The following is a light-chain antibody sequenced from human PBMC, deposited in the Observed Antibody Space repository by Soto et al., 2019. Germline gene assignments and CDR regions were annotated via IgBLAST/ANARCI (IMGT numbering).Light chain of an antibody. CDR2: EAS. CDR3: QQSSDWPIT. V-gene: IGKV3-11*01. J-gene: IGKJ5*01. CDR1: QSVRSH. Sequence: ETILTQSPGEFAVSXWGGATRPXXGSQSVRSHLVWYQQKPGQAPRLLIYEASNRATGIPARFSGSGSGTDFTLTISSLEPEDFAVYYCQQSSDWPITFGQGTRLEI.